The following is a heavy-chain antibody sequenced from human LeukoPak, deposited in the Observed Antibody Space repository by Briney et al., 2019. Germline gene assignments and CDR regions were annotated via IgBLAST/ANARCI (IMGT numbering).Heavy chain of an antibody. J-gene: IGHJ4*02. Sequence: GASVKVSCKASGYTFTSYYMHWVRQAPGQGLEWMGLINPTGGSTGYAQKFQGRVTMTRDMSTSTDYMELSSLRSEDTAVYYCATDLWVPHYYGSGSPVFWGQGTLVTVSS. D-gene: IGHD3-10*01. CDR3: ATDLWVPHYYGSGSPVF. V-gene: IGHV1-46*01. CDR2: INPTGGST. CDR1: GYTFTSYY.